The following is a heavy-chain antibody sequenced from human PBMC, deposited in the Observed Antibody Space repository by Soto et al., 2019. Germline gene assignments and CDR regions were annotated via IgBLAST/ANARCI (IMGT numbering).Heavy chain of an antibody. D-gene: IGHD3-3*01. V-gene: IGHV4-34*01. Sequence: SLSLPCAVYGGSFSGYYWNWIRQPPGKGLEWIGEIDHSGYTNYNPSLKSRVTISVDTSRNQFSLRLTSVTAADTAVYYCARVRDWFDPWGKGNLVTVYS. CDR1: GGSFSGYY. J-gene: IGHJ5*02. CDR2: IDHSGYT. CDR3: ARVRDWFDP.